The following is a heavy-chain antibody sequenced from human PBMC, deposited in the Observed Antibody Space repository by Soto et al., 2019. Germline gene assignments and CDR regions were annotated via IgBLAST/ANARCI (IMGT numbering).Heavy chain of an antibody. V-gene: IGHV3-23*01. Sequence: PGGSLRLSCAASAFTFTSSAMSWVRQAPGKGLEWVSVISGSGSTTYYADSVKGRFTISRDNSKSTLYPQMDSLRAEDTAMYYCAKSPIPARRSFFDYWGQGTLVTVSS. CDR1: AFTFTSSA. CDR3: AKSPIPARRSFFDY. D-gene: IGHD6-6*01. CDR2: ISGSGSTT. J-gene: IGHJ4*02.